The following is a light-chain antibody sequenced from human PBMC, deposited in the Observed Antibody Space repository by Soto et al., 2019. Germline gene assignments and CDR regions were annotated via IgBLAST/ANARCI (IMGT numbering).Light chain of an antibody. CDR3: QQYNNWPET. CDR2: DAS. CDR1: QGISSW. V-gene: IGKV1-5*01. J-gene: IGKJ1*01. Sequence: DIQMTQSPSSLSASIGDRVTITCRASQGISSWLAWYQQKPGKAPKLLIYDASSLESGVPSRFSGSGSGTEFTLTISSLQSEDFAVYYCQQYNNWPETFGQGTKVDI.